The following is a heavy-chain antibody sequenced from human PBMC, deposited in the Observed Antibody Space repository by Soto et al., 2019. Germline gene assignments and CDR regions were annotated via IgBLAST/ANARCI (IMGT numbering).Heavy chain of an antibody. J-gene: IGHJ6*03. CDR3: ARQKGGYYDILTGYSSYYYYYMDV. Sequence: LSLTCTVSGGSISSSSYYWGWIRQPPGKGLEWIGSIYYSGSTYYNPSLKSRVTISVDTSKNQFSLKLSSVTAADTAVYYCARQKGGYYDILTGYSSYYYYYMDVWGKGTTVTVSS. CDR2: IYYSGST. D-gene: IGHD3-9*01. V-gene: IGHV4-39*01. CDR1: GGSISSSSYY.